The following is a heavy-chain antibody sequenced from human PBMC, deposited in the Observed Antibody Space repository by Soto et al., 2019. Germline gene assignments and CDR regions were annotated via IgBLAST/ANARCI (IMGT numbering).Heavy chain of an antibody. Sequence: PWETLSLTCTVSGGSISSYYWSWIRQPPGKGLEWIGYIYYSGSTNYNPSLKSRVTISVDTSKNQFSLKLSSVTAADTAVYYCARRTKGGDNWFDPWGQGTLVTVSS. CDR3: ARRTKGGDNWFDP. J-gene: IGHJ5*02. CDR1: GGSISSYY. V-gene: IGHV4-59*01. CDR2: IYYSGST. D-gene: IGHD2-8*01.